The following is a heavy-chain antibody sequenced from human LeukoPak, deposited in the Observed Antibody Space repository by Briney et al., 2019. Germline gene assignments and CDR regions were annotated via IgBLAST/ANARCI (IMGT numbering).Heavy chain of an antibody. V-gene: IGHV5-51*01. CDR1: GHSFTSYW. CDR3: ARPYSNSWTGFDY. D-gene: IGHD6-13*01. Sequence: GESLKISCKGSGHSFTSYWIGWVRQMPGKGLEWMGIIYPGDSDTRYSPSFQGQVTISADKSISTAYLQWSSLKASDTAMYYCARPYSNSWTGFDYWGQGTLVTVSS. CDR2: IYPGDSDT. J-gene: IGHJ4*02.